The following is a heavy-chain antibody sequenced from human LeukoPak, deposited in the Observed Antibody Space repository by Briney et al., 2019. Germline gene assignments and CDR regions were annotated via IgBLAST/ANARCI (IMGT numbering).Heavy chain of an antibody. CDR2: FDPEDGET. V-gene: IGHV1-24*01. D-gene: IGHD5-12*01. Sequence: ASVTVSCKVSGYTLTELSMHWVRQAPGKGLEWMGGFDPEDGETTYAQKFQGRVTMTEDTSTDTAYMELSSLRSEDTAVYYCATDSSGYDPAPDAFDIWGQGTMVTVSS. CDR3: ATDSSGYDPAPDAFDI. CDR1: GYTLTELS. J-gene: IGHJ3*02.